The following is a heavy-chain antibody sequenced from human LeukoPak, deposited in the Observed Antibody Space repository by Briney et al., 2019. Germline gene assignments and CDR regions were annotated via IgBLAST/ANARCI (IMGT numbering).Heavy chain of an antibody. V-gene: IGHV3-15*01. Sequence: GGSLRLSCAVAGFTVRNDFMTWVRQAPGKGLEWVGRIKSELDGGTTDYAAPVKGRFAISRDSTNTLYLQMNSLKTEDTAIYYCALAWFGESRDGLDIWGHGTTVAVSS. J-gene: IGHJ3*02. CDR2: IKSELDGGTT. CDR1: GFTVRNDF. D-gene: IGHD3-10*01. CDR3: ALAWFGESRDGLDI.